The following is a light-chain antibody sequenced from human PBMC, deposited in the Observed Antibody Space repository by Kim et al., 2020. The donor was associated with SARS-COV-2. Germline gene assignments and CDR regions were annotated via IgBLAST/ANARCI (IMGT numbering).Light chain of an antibody. CDR2: EAS. CDR3: QNYDSAPLT. Sequence: GDTVTITCRASRDIGNYLGWYQQQPGKVPKLLIFEASTLHSGVPSRFSGRGSGTDFTLTISSLLPEDVATYYCQNYDSAPLTFGGGTKVDIK. CDR1: RDIGNY. J-gene: IGKJ4*01. V-gene: IGKV1-27*01.